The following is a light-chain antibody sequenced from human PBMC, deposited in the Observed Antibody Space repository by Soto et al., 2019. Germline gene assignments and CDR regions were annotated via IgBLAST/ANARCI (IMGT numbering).Light chain of an antibody. CDR1: TSNIGAAYA. J-gene: IGLJ3*02. Sequence: QLVLTQPPSVSGAPGQRITISCTGNTSNIGAAYAVHWYKQLPGTVPKLLIYGTTNRPSGVPDRFSGSRSGSSASLAITGLQAEDEADYFCQSYDSRLSGSVLFGGGTKLTVL. CDR3: QSYDSRLSGSVL. CDR2: GTT. V-gene: IGLV1-40*01.